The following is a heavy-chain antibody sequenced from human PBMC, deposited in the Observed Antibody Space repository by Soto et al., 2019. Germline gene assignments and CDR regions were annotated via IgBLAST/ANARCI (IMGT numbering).Heavy chain of an antibody. Sequence: QVQLVESGGDVVQPGRYLRLSCAASEFTFSRHGMQWVRQAPGKGLQWVGVIWSDGSNDVYADSVKGRFIISRDNSKNILYLQMNSLRAEDTAVYYCARERTFGDNKHNYMDVWGTGITVTVSS. CDR2: IWSDGSND. V-gene: IGHV3-33*01. CDR1: EFTFSRHG. D-gene: IGHD3-10*01. J-gene: IGHJ6*03. CDR3: ARERTFGDNKHNYMDV.